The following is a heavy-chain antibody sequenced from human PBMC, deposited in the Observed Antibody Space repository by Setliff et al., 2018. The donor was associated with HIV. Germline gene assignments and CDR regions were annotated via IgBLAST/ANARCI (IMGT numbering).Heavy chain of an antibody. Sequence: SETLSLTCTVSGGSISSYYWSWIRQPAGKGLEWIGRIYTSGSTNYNPSLKRRVTMSRDTSKNQFSLNLSSVTAADTAVYYCAREAAAFGYYYYMDVWGKGTTVTVSS. D-gene: IGHD6-13*01. V-gene: IGHV4-4*07. CDR1: GGSISSYY. J-gene: IGHJ6*03. CDR3: AREAAAFGYYYYMDV. CDR2: IYTSGST.